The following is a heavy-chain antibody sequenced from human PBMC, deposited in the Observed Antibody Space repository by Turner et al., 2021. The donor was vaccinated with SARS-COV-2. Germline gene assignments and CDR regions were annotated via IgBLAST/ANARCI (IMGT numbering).Heavy chain of an antibody. CDR2: SYYSGST. CDR1: GGPISSSSYY. Sequence: QLQLQESGPGLVTPSYTLSLTCPVSGGPISSSSYYWGWIRQPPGTGLEWIGSSYYSGSTYYNPSIKSRITISVDTSKNQFSLKLSSVTAADTAVYYCAGEEVVFRASQTLYYYGMDVWGQGTTVTVSS. J-gene: IGHJ6*02. D-gene: IGHD3-22*01. V-gene: IGHV4-39*01. CDR3: AGEEVVFRASQTLYYYGMDV.